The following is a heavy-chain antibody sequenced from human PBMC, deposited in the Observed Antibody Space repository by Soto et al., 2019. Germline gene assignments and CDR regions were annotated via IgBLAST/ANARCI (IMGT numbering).Heavy chain of an antibody. CDR2: ISGSGRTT. D-gene: IGHD3-16*01. V-gene: IGHV3-23*01. CDR1: GFTFGTYA. Sequence: EVQLLESGGGLVQPGGSLRLSCAASGFTFGTYAMNWLRQAPGRGLECVSFISGSGRTTYYADSVKGRFTVSRDNSKNTMYLQMNILRAEDTALYYCAKFRGPSYSYYYMDVWGKGTTVTVSS. CDR3: AKFRGPSYSYYYMDV. J-gene: IGHJ6*03.